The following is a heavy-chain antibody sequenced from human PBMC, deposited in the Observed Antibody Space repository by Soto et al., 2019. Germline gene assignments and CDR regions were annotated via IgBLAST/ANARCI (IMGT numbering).Heavy chain of an antibody. CDR3: ARGSLGGYYGAFDV. D-gene: IGHD3-10*01. CDR1: GWSFTDLF. CDR2: INPTRGT. J-gene: IGHJ3*01. Sequence: PSETLSPTFSQTGWSFTDLFWDRIRQTPGKGLEWIGEINPTRGTNYNPSLKSRVAISIEVSRNQFSLTLRSVTAADTAVYYCARGSLGGYYGAFDVWGQGTVVT. V-gene: IGHV4-34*01.